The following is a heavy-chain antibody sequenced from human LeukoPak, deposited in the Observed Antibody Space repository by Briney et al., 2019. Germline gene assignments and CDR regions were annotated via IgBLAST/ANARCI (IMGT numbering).Heavy chain of an antibody. V-gene: IGHV4-4*07. CDR3: ARSYCDYVWGSYPYFDY. J-gene: IGHJ4*02. D-gene: IGHD3-16*02. CDR1: GGSISSYY. CDR2: IYTSGST. Sequence: SETLSLTCTVSGGSISSYYWSWIRQPAGKGLEWIGRIYTSGSTNYNPSLKSRVTMSVDTSKDQFSLKLSSVTAADTAVYYCARSYCDYVWGSYPYFDYWGQGTLVTVSS.